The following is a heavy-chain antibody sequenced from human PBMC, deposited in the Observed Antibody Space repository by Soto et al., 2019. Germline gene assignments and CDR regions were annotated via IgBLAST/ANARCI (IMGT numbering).Heavy chain of an antibody. Sequence: PSETLSLTCTVSGGSISSYYWSWIRQPPGKGLEWIGYIYYSGSTNYNPSLKSRVTISVDTSKNQFSLKLSSVTAADTAVYYCARDLCSSSCFWFDPWGQGTLVTVSS. CDR2: IYYSGST. V-gene: IGHV4-59*01. J-gene: IGHJ5*02. D-gene: IGHD6-13*01. CDR1: GGSISSYY. CDR3: ARDLCSSSCFWFDP.